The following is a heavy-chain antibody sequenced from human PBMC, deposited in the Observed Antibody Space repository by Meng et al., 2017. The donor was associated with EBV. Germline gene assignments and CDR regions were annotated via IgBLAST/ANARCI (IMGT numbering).Heavy chain of an antibody. CDR3: ARPFPSWQSPRLDPFGA. J-gene: IGHJ5*02. CDR1: XDSISSFYH. CDR2: VHYTGST. V-gene: IGHV4-39*01. D-gene: IGHD6-19*01. Sequence: QLQLRESGPGQVQPSXXLSLTCTGSXDSISSFYHWGWIRQPPGRGLEWIGSVHYTGSTYYSPSLKSRVTVSVDTSKNQFSLRLTSVTAADTAVYYCARPFPSWQSPRLDPFGAWGQGTLVPVSS.